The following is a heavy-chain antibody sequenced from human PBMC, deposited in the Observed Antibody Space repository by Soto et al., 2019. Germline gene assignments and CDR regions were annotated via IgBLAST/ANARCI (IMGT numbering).Heavy chain of an antibody. CDR2: IIPIFGSA. Sequence: QVQLVQSGAEVKKPGSSVKVSCKAPGGTLSSYAINWVRQAPGQGLEWMGGIIPIFGSANYAPKFQGRGTISADESTSTAYMEVSSLRSEDTAVYYCSGTREIPYYHGMDVWGQGTTVTVSS. V-gene: IGHV1-69*01. J-gene: IGHJ6*02. D-gene: IGHD2-2*02. CDR1: GGTLSSYA. CDR3: SGTREIPYYHGMDV.